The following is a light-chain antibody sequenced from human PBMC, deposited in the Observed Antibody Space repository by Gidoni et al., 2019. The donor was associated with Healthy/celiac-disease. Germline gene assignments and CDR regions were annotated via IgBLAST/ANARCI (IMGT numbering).Light chain of an antibody. Sequence: QSARTQPASVSGSPGQSIPISCTGTSSDVGGYNYVSWYQQHPGKAPKLMIYEVSNRPSGVSNRFSGSKSGNTASLTISGLQAEDEADYYRSSYTSSSTLHVFGTGTKVTVL. CDR2: EVS. CDR3: SSYTSSSTLHV. J-gene: IGLJ1*01. V-gene: IGLV2-14*01. CDR1: SSDVGGYNY.